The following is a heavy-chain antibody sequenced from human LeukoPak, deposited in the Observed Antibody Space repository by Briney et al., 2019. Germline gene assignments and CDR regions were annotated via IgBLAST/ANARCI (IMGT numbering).Heavy chain of an antibody. J-gene: IGHJ4*02. CDR3: ARDYYGSGWYGDY. CDR2: ISYDGRNT. D-gene: IGHD6-19*01. V-gene: IGHV3-30*04. CDR1: GFTFSDYA. Sequence: GGSLRLSCAASGFTFSDYAMHWVRQAPGKGLEWVAVISYDGRNTYYADSVKGRFTISRDNSKNTLYLQMNSLRAEDTAVYYCARDYYGSGWYGDYWGQGTLVTVSS.